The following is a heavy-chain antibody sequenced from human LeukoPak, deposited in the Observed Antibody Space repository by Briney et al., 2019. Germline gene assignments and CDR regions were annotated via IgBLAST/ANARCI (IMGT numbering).Heavy chain of an antibody. V-gene: IGHV1-18*04. CDR3: ARAPMVGPTRVDF. Sequence: GASVKVFCKASGYTFTNYGFSWVRQAPGQGLEWMGWISANNGHTNYAQKFQGRVTMTTDTSTSTAYMELRSLRSDDTAMYYCARAPMVGPTRVDFWGQGTLVTVSS. D-gene: IGHD1-26*01. CDR1: GYTFTNYG. J-gene: IGHJ4*02. CDR2: ISANNGHT.